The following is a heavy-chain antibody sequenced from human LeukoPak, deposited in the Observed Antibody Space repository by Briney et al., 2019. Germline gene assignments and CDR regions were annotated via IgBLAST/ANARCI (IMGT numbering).Heavy chain of an antibody. CDR2: IYYSGST. Sequence: PSETLSLTCTVSGGSISSYYWSWIRQPPGKGLEWIGYIYYSGSTNYNPSLKSRVTISVDTSKNQFSLKLSSVTAADTAVYYCARRTAMVSRRFFFSAVDYWGQGTLVTVSS. D-gene: IGHD5-18*01. V-gene: IGHV4-59*12. J-gene: IGHJ4*02. CDR3: ARRTAMVSRRFFFSAVDY. CDR1: GGSISSYY.